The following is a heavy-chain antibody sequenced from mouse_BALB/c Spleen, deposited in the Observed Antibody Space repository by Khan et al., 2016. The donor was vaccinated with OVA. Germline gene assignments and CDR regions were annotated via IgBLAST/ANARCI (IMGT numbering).Heavy chain of an antibody. D-gene: IGHD1-1*01. CDR1: GYSFTGYF. CDR3: ARVYGSDFDY. J-gene: IGHJ2*01. V-gene: IGHV1-20*02. CDR2: INPHFGET. Sequence: IQLVQSGPELVKPGASVKISCKASGYSFTGYFMNWVMQSPGKSLEWIGRINPHFGETFYNPKFQDKATLTVDESSSTAHMELRSLASEDSAVYYCARVYGSDFDYWGQGTALTVSA.